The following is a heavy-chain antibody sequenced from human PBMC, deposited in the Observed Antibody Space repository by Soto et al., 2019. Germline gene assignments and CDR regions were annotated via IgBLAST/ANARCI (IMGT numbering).Heavy chain of an antibody. D-gene: IGHD2-15*01. CDR3: TRDLYSLRNLAVGEGGA. Sequence: GGSLRLSCTASGFTFGDYAMSWFRQAPGKGLEWVGFIRSKAYGGTTEYAASVKGRFTISRDDSKSIAYLQMNSLKTEDTAVYYCTRDLYSLRNLAVGEGGAWGQGTLVTVSS. CDR1: GFTFGDYA. J-gene: IGHJ5*02. V-gene: IGHV3-49*03. CDR2: IRSKAYGGTT.